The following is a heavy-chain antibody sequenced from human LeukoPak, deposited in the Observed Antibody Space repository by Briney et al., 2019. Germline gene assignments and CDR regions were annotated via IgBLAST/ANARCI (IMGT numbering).Heavy chain of an antibody. CDR3: ATRGAGQTGAFDF. D-gene: IGHD1-26*01. Sequence: PGGSLRLSCAASGFPFNTYHMTWVRQAPGKGLEWVSSFDTTGKNIYYAASVKGRFTVSRDNAKNSLYLHMNNLRAEDTAVYYCATRGAGQTGAFDFWGHGTMVIVSS. CDR1: GFPFNTYH. V-gene: IGHV3-21*01. J-gene: IGHJ3*01. CDR2: FDTTGKNI.